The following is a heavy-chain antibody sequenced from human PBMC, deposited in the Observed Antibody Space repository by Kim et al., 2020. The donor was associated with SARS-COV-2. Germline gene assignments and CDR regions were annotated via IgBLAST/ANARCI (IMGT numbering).Heavy chain of an antibody. V-gene: IGHV3-33*06. Sequence: GGSLRLSCAASGFTFSSYGMHWVRQAPGKGLEWVAVIWYDGSNKYYADSVKGRFTISRDNSKNTLYLQMNSLRAEDTAVYYCAKDFGISYYYYGMDVWGQGTPVTVSS. CDR3: AKDFGISYYYYGMDV. CDR1: GFTFSSYG. D-gene: IGHD3-3*01. J-gene: IGHJ6*02. CDR2: IWYDGSNK.